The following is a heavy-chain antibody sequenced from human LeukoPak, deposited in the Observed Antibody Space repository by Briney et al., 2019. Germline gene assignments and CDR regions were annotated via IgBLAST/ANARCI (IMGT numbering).Heavy chain of an antibody. CDR2: IYTSGST. V-gene: IGHV4-61*02. CDR1: GGSISSSSYY. D-gene: IGHD6-19*01. Sequence: PSETLSLTCTVSGGSISSSSYYWGWIRQPAGKGLEWIGRIYTSGSTNYNPSLKSRVTISVDTSKNQFSLKLSSVTAADTAVYYCAREEYSSGWLTWGQGTLVTVSS. CDR3: AREEYSSGWLT. J-gene: IGHJ5*02.